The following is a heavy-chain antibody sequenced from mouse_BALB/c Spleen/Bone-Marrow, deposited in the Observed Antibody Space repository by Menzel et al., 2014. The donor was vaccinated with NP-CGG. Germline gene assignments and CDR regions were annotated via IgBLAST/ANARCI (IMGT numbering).Heavy chain of an antibody. J-gene: IGHJ2*01. D-gene: IGHD1-1*01. Sequence: LAESGAELVKPGASVKLSCTASGFNIKDTYMHWVKQRPEQGLEWTGRIDPANGNTKYDPNFQGKATITADASSNTAYLQLSSLTSEDTAVYYCASYYYGRYFDYWGQGTTLTVSS. V-gene: IGHV14-3*02. CDR2: IDPANGNT. CDR1: GFNIKDTY. CDR3: ASYYYGRYFDY.